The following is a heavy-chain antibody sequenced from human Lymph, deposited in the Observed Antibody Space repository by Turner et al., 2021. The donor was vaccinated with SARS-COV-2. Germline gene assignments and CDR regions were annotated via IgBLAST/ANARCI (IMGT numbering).Heavy chain of an antibody. CDR1: RFTFSSYA. V-gene: IGHV3-23*01. J-gene: IGHJ4*02. D-gene: IGHD3-22*01. Sequence: EVQLLESGGGLVQTGGSLRLPCAASRFTFSSYAMSWVRQAPGKGLEWVSAISGSGGDTYYADAVKGRLTISRDKSKNTLYLQMNSLRAEDTAVYYCAKGVRGAMIVVVIPYFDYWGQGTLVTVSS. CDR2: ISGSGGDT. CDR3: AKGVRGAMIVVVIPYFDY.